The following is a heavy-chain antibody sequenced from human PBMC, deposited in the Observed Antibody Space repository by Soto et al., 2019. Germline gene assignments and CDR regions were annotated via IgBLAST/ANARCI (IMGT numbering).Heavy chain of an antibody. J-gene: IGHJ4*02. CDR1: GFTFSNYT. CDR3: AKRSRDQRDGSGYYSQFDY. V-gene: IGHV3-23*01. CDR2: ISGSGAAT. D-gene: IGHD3-22*01. Sequence: GGSLRLSCAASGFTFSNYTMNWVRQAPGKGLEWVSAISGSGAATYYADSVKGRFTISRDNSKTTVYLQMNTLRAEDTAVYYCAKRSRDQRDGSGYYSQFDYWGQGTLVTVSS.